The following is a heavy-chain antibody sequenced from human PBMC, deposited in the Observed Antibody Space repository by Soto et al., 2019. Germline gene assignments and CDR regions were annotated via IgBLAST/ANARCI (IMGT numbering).Heavy chain of an antibody. V-gene: IGHV1-2*04. J-gene: IGHJ5*02. D-gene: IGHD6-6*01. Sequence: ASVKVSCKASGYTFTGYYMHWVRQAPGQGLEWMGWINPNSGGTNYAQKFQGWVTMTRDTSISTAYMELSSLRSEDTAVYYCARGFGIAARPNWFDPWGQGTLVTVSS. CDR3: ARGFGIAARPNWFDP. CDR1: GYTFTGYY. CDR2: INPNSGGT.